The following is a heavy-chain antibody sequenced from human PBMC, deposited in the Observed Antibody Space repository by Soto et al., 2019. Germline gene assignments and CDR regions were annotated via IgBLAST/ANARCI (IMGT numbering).Heavy chain of an antibody. V-gene: IGHV3-21*06. CDR3: VGENEMAGATSAFEY. Sequence: GGSLRLSCEASGFRFNSYSMNWVRQAPQKGLEWVSLIDARSNYIYYADSVKGRFTISRDNARNSLYLQMDSLRVEDTAVYYCVGENEMAGATSAFEYWGQGTPVTVSS. D-gene: IGHD1-26*01. J-gene: IGHJ4*02. CDR2: IDARSNYI. CDR1: GFRFNSYS.